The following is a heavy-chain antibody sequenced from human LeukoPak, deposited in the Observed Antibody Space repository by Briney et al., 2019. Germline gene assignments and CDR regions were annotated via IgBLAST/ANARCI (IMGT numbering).Heavy chain of an antibody. Sequence: ASVKVSCKASGGTFSSYAISWVRQAPGQGLEWMGWISAYNGNTNYAQKLQGRVTMTTDTSTSTAYMELRSLRSDDTAVYYCARDQGGTYYPDYWGQGTLVTASS. J-gene: IGHJ4*02. D-gene: IGHD1-26*01. CDR1: GGTFSSYA. CDR3: ARDQGGTYYPDY. V-gene: IGHV1-18*01. CDR2: ISAYNGNT.